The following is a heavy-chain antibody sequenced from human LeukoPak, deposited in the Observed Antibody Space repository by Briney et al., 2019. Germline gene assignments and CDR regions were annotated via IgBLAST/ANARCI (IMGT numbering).Heavy chain of an antibody. V-gene: IGHV3-49*03. CDR2: IRSKAYGGTT. CDR3: TKAKAAGWFYFDC. CDR1: GFTFGDYT. Sequence: GGSLRLSCAASGFTFGDYTMSWFRQAPGKGLEWVGFIRSKAYGGTTEYAASVKGRFTISRDDSKSIAYLQMNSLKTEDTAVYYCTKAKAAGWFYFDCWGQGTLVTVSS. D-gene: IGHD6-25*01. J-gene: IGHJ4*02.